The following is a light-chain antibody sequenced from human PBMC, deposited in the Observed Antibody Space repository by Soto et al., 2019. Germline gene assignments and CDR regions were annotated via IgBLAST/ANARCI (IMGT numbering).Light chain of an antibody. CDR3: KSFSVSYLYV. CDR1: SSDVGGYNA. J-gene: IGLJ1*01. CDR2: EVT. V-gene: IGLV2-14*01. Sequence: QSVLTQPASVSGSPGQTITISCTGTSSDVGGYNAVSWYQHHPDKAPKLIIYEVTHRPSGVSHRFSASKSGNTASLTISGLQADDEADCYCKSFSVSYLYVLGPGTTVNV.